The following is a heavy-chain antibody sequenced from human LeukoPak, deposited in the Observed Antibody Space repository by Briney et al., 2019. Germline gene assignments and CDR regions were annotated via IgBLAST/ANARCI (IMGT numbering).Heavy chain of an antibody. V-gene: IGHV1-8*01. CDR1: GYTFTSYD. D-gene: IGHD6-13*01. CDR2: MNPNSGNT. CDR3: ARGSTAAAAMDV. J-gene: IGHJ6*04. Sequence: ASVKVSCKASGYTFTSYDINWVRQAPGQGLEWMGWMNPNSGNTGYAQKFQGRVTMTRNTSISTAYMELSSLRSEDTAVYYCARGSTAAAAMDVWGKGTTVTISS.